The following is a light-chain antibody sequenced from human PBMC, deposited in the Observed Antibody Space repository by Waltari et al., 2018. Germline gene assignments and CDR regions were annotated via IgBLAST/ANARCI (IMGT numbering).Light chain of an antibody. J-gene: IGLJ3*02. Sequence: QSALTQPASVCGSPGQSITISCSGASRDVGGHDHVSWYQQRPGKVPKLFLYDVNKWPSAVVKLFSGSKSGNTASLSISGLQAEDEADYYCASFASGTTVVFGGGTKVTVL. CDR1: SRDVGGHDH. CDR2: DVN. CDR3: ASFASGTTVV. V-gene: IGLV2-14*01.